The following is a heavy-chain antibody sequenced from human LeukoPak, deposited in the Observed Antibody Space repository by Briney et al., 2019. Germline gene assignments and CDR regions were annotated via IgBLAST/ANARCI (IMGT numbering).Heavy chain of an antibody. J-gene: IGHJ4*02. CDR2: INVGNDNT. Sequence: GESLKISCKGSGYIFSSSWIGWVRQTPGKGLEWMGWINVGNDNTKYSQNFQGRVTITRDTSASTAYMELSSLRSEDTAVYYCARDSIWGSGTYGFDYWGQGALVTVSS. CDR3: ARDSIWGSGTYGFDY. CDR1: GYIFSSSW. D-gene: IGHD1-26*01. V-gene: IGHV1-3*01.